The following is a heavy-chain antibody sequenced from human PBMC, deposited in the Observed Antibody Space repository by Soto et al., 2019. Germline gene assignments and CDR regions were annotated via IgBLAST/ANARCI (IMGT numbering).Heavy chain of an antibody. J-gene: IGHJ4*02. Sequence: QVQLQESGPRLVSPSQTLSLTCTVSGGSISSAAYCWSWIRQSPDKGLEWIGHIYDGGTTYSSPSLPGRXPXSXXTSETQFSLKLSSVSAADTAVYYCARGPSGDKIDYWGQGIQVTVSS. V-gene: IGHV4-30-4*01. D-gene: IGHD7-27*01. CDR1: GGSISSAAYC. CDR3: ARGPSGDKIDY. CDR2: IYDGGTT.